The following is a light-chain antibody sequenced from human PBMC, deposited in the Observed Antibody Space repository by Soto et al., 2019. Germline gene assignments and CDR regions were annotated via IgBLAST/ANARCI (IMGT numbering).Light chain of an antibody. V-gene: IGKV1-6*01. CDR2: AAS. CDR3: LQNHDYPRT. Sequence: AIQMTQSPSSLSASVGDRVSIACRASQAIENNLGWFQQKPGKAPKLLIYAASTLHTGVPSRFSGCGSGTDFTLTISSLQPEDFAVYYCLQNHDYPRTFGQGTKLEIK. CDR1: QAIENN. J-gene: IGKJ2*01.